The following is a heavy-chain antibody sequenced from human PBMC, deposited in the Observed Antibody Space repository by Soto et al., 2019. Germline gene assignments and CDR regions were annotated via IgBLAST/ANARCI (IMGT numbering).Heavy chain of an antibody. D-gene: IGHD4-17*01. V-gene: IGHV3-30-3*01. J-gene: IGHJ4*02. CDR1: GFTFSSYA. CDR3: ARTTVTDSTHFDY. Sequence: SLRLSCAASGFTFSSYAMHWVRQAPGKGLEWVAVISYDGSNKYYADSVKGRFTISRDNSKNTLYLQMNSLRAEDTAVYYCARTTVTDSTHFDYWGQGALVTVSS. CDR2: ISYDGSNK.